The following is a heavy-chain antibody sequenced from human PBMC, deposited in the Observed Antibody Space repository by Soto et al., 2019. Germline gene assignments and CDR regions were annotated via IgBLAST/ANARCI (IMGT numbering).Heavy chain of an antibody. CDR2: VSGSGDST. Sequence: ELQVLESGGGLVQPGGSLRLTCAASGFTLSEYGTSWLRQAPGTGLQWVSFVSGSGDSTYYTDSVKGRFTISRDSSKNTVSLQMTSLRAEDTAVYYCATSNYGERDWGQGALVTVSS. CDR1: GFTLSEYG. D-gene: IGHD3-10*01. CDR3: ATSNYGERD. V-gene: IGHV3-23*01. J-gene: IGHJ4*02.